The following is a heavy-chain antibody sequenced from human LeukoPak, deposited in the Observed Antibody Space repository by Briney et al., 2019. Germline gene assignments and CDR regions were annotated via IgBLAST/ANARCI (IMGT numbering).Heavy chain of an antibody. CDR2: NSWNSGSI. D-gene: IGHD4-23*01. CDR1: GFNFDDYA. J-gene: IGHJ3*02. CDR3: ARDMRALRWPLGAFDI. Sequence: GGSLRLFCAASGFNFDDYAMQWVRPAPGEGVEWGPGNSWNSGSIGYADSVKGRVTTSRDNATNSLYLQMNSLRAEDTALYYCARDMRALRWPLGAFDIWGQGTMVTVSS. V-gene: IGHV3-9*01.